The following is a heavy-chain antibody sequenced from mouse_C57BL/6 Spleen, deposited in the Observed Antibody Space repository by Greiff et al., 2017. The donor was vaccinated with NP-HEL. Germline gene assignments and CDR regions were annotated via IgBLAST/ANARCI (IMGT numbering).Heavy chain of an antibody. CDR3: ARKREYDVDY. Sequence: EVKLMESGGGLVKPGGSLKLSCAASGFTFSDYGMHWVRQAPEKGLEWVAYISSGSSTIYYADTVKGRFTISRDNAKNTLFLQMTSLRSEDTAMYYCARKREYDVDYWGQGTTLTVSS. CDR1: GFTFSDYG. CDR2: ISSGSSTI. D-gene: IGHD2-14*01. J-gene: IGHJ2*01. V-gene: IGHV5-17*01.